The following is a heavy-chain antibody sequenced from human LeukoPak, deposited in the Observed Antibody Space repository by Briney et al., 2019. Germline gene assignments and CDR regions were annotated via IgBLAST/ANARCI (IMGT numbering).Heavy chain of an antibody. V-gene: IGHV1-69*05. D-gene: IGHD4-17*01. CDR2: IIPIFGTA. J-gene: IGHJ5*02. CDR1: GGTFSSYA. Sequence: SVKVSCKASGGTFSSYAISWVRQAPGQGLEWMGGIIPIFGTANYAQKFQGRVTITTDESTSTAYMELSSLRAEDTAVYFCARAKYDYGDPVGWFDPWGQGTLVTVSS. CDR3: ARAKYDYGDPVGWFDP.